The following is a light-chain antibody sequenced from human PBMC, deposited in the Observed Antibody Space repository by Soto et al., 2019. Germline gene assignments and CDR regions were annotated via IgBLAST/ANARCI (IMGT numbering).Light chain of an antibody. Sequence: EIVLTQSPGTLSLSPGERATLSCRASQSVSSTYLSWLQQKPGQAPRLLFFCASTRATGVPDRFSGIGSGTDFTLTVSRLEPEDFAVYYFNQYATSPYTFGQGTKLEIK. J-gene: IGKJ2*01. V-gene: IGKV3-20*01. CDR3: NQYATSPYT. CDR1: QSVSSTY. CDR2: CAS.